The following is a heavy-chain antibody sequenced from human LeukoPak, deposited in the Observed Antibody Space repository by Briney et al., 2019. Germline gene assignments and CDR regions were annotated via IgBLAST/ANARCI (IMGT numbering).Heavy chain of an antibody. CDR2: IIPIFGTA. V-gene: IGHV1-69*13. D-gene: IGHD6-19*01. J-gene: IGHJ4*02. Sequence: GASVKVSCKASGGTFSSYAISWVRQAPGQGLEWMGGIIPIFGTANYAQKFQGRVTITADESTSTAYMELSSPRSEDTAVYYCARDSGHFRIAVAGTTYFDYWGQGTLVTVSS. CDR1: GGTFSSYA. CDR3: ARDSGHFRIAVAGTTYFDY.